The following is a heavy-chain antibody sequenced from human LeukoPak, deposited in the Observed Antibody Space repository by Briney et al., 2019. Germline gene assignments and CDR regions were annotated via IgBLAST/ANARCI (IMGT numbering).Heavy chain of an antibody. CDR3: ARGKSSSWYNWFDP. V-gene: IGHV4-59*01. D-gene: IGHD6-13*01. CDR1: GGSISSYY. Sequence: SETLSLTCTVSGGSISSYYWSWIRQPPGKGLEWIGYIYYSGSTNYNPSLKSRVTISVDTSKNQFSLKLSSVTAAATAVYYCARGKSSSWYNWFDPWGQGTLVTVSS. J-gene: IGHJ5*02. CDR2: IYYSGST.